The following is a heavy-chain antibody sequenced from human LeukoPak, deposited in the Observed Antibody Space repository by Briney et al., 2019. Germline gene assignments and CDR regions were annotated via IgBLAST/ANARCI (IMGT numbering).Heavy chain of an antibody. CDR1: GGSISSSTYY. V-gene: IGHV4-39*01. J-gene: IGHJ4*02. Sequence: SETLSLTCTVSGGSISSSTYYWGWIRQPPGKGLEWIGSISYSGTTYYNPSLKSRVTVSVETSKNQFSLKLSSVTAADTAVYYCATHTYDCSGYYFVYWGQGTLVTVSS. CDR2: ISYSGTT. D-gene: IGHD3-22*01. CDR3: ATHTYDCSGYYFVY.